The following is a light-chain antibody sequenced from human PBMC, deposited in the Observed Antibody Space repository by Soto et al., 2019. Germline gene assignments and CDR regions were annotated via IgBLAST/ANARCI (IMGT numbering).Light chain of an antibody. Sequence: EIVMTQSPATLSVSPGERSTLSCSASQTVRNNYLAWYQQKPGQAPSLLIYGASTRATGIPARFSGSGSGTEFTLTISSLQSEDFAVYFCHQYNNWPRTFGQGTRLEIK. CDR2: GAS. CDR1: QTVRNN. J-gene: IGKJ5*01. V-gene: IGKV3-15*01. CDR3: HQYNNWPRT.